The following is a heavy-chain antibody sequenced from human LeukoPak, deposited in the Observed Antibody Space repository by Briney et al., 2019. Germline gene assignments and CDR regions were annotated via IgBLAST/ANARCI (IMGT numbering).Heavy chain of an antibody. CDR1: GFIFTSYS. CDR3: ARDHHRRLYDSQARDTFDI. D-gene: IGHD3-22*01. CDR2: ISSSRNYI. V-gene: IGHV3-21*01. Sequence: GGSLRLSCAASGFIFTSYSMNWVRQAPGKGLEWVSSISSSRNYIYYADSVKGRFTISRDNAKNSLYLQMNSLRAEDTAVYYCARDHHRRLYDSQARDTFDIWGQGTMVTVSS. J-gene: IGHJ3*02.